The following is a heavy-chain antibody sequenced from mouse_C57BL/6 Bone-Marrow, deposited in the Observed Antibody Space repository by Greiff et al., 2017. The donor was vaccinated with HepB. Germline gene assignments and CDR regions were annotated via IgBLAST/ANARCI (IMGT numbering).Heavy chain of an antibody. CDR3: TRHNYGSSLFDY. CDR1: GYTFTDYE. CDR2: IDPETGGT. D-gene: IGHD1-1*01. J-gene: IGHJ2*01. Sequence: VKLQQSGAELVRPGASVTLSCKASGYTFTDYEMHWVKQTPVHGLEWIGAIDPETGGTAYNQKFKGKAILTADKSSSTAYMELRSLTSEDSAVYYCTRHNYGSSLFDYWGQGTTLTVSS. V-gene: IGHV1-15*01.